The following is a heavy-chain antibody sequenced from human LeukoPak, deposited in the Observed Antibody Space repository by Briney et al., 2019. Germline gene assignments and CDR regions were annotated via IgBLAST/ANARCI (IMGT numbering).Heavy chain of an antibody. CDR3: ARDDSPDTSDSFLDAYAI. J-gene: IGHJ3*02. Sequence: GWGLTLSCVADGCTSSGDWMDRLGQAPGMGLEWVGNIRQDGNEKNDVDSLKARFTISRDNAKNSLYLQMNSLRAEDTAVYYCARDDSPDTSDSFLDAYAIWGQGTLVTVSS. D-gene: IGHD3-3*01. CDR2: IRQDGNEK. CDR1: GCTSSGDW. V-gene: IGHV3-7*03.